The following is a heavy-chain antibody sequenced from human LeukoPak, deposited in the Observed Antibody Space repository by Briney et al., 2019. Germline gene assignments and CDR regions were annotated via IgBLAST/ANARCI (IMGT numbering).Heavy chain of an antibody. J-gene: IGHJ4*02. CDR3: ARDQGSSMLYYFDY. CDR1: GFTISTYW. D-gene: IGHD3-3*02. CDR2: ITSDGTRT. V-gene: IGHV3-74*01. Sequence: SGGSLRLSCAASGFTISTYWMHCVRQAPGKGLVWVSRITSDGTRTYYADSVKGRFTISRDDAKNTLYLQMNSLRVEDTAVYYCARDQGSSMLYYFDYWGQGTLVTVSS.